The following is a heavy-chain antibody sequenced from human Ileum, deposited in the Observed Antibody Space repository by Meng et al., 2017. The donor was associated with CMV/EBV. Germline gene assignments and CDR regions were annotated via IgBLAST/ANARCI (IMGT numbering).Heavy chain of an antibody. D-gene: IGHD5-24*01. CDR3: ARDRAMATRYYYYYGMDV. V-gene: IGHV3-30*04. CDR2: ISYDGSNK. CDR1: GFTFSSYA. Sequence: GESLKISCAASGFTFSSYAMHWVRQAPGKGLEWVAVISYDGSNKYYADSVKGRFTISRDNSKNTLYLQMNSLRAEDTAVHYCARDRAMATRYYYYYGMDVWGQGTTVTVSS. J-gene: IGHJ6*02.